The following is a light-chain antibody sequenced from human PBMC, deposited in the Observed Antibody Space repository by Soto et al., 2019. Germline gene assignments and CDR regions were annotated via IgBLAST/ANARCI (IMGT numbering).Light chain of an antibody. J-gene: IGKJ1*01. CDR2: KAS. Sequence: DIQMAQSPSTLSASVGDRVTITWRASQSISSWLAWYQRKPGKAPKLLIYKASSLESGVPSRFSGSGSGTEFTLTISSLQPDDFATYYCQHYNSYPWTFGQGTKVEIK. CDR3: QHYNSYPWT. V-gene: IGKV1-5*03. CDR1: QSISSW.